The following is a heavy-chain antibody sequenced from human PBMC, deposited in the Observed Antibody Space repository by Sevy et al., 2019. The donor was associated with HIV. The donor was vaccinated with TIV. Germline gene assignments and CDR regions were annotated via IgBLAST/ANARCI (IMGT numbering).Heavy chain of an antibody. V-gene: IGHV3-49*04. D-gene: IGHD2-21*02. CDR2: IRSKTYGETT. CDR3: TRVFVVVTAIDY. Sequence: GGSLRLTCATSGFTFGDYAMSWVRQAPGKGLEWVGSIRSKTYGETTTYAASVSGRFTISRDDSKGVVYLQMNSLRIEDTAIYYCTRVFVVVTAIDYWDHGILVTVSS. J-gene: IGHJ4*01. CDR1: GFTFGDYA.